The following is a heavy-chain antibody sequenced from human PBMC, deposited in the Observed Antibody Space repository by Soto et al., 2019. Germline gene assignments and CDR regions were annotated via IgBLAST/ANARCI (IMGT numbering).Heavy chain of an antibody. V-gene: IGHV4-4*02. CDR1: GDSMTSSDL. Sequence: QVQLQESGPGLVKPSGTLSLTCAVSGDSMTSSDLWSWVRQAPGKGLEWIGEIHYSGDINYDPSLRSRVTISVDRSKNQFSLNLSSVTAADTAVYFCVCNGYYSLEYWGQGTLVIVSP. CDR3: VCNGYYSLEY. D-gene: IGHD3-22*01. J-gene: IGHJ4*02. CDR2: IHYSGDI.